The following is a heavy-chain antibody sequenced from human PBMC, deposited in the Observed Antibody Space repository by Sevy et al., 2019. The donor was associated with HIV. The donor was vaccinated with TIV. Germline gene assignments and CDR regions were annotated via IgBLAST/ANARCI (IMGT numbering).Heavy chain of an antibody. CDR3: AKGGYCTNGVCLSHFDY. V-gene: IGHV3-23*01. Sequence: GGSLRLSCAASGFTFSSYAMSWVRQAPGKGLEWVSAISGSGGSTYYADSVKGRFTISRDNSKNTLYLQMNSLRAEDTDVYYCAKGGYCTNGVCLSHFDYWGQGTLVTVSS. CDR1: GFTFSSYA. J-gene: IGHJ4*02. D-gene: IGHD2-8*01. CDR2: ISGSGGST.